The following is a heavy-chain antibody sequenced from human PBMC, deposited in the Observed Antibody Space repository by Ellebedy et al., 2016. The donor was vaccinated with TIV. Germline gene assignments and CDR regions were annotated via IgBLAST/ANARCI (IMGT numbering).Heavy chain of an antibody. D-gene: IGHD4-17*01. Sequence: SGPTLVXPTQTLTLTCTFSGFSLSTSGMCVSWIRQPPGKALEWLALIDWDDDKYYSTSLKTRLTISKDTSKNQVVLTMTNMDPVDTATYYCARIRTGPGDYGFDYWGQGTLVTVSS. CDR2: IDWDDDK. V-gene: IGHV2-70*01. J-gene: IGHJ4*02. CDR1: GFSLSTSGMC. CDR3: ARIRTGPGDYGFDY.